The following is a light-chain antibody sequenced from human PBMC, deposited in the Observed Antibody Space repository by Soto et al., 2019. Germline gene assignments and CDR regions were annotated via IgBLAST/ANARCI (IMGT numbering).Light chain of an antibody. Sequence: QSVLTQPASVSGSPGQSITISCTGTSSDVGGYNYVSWYQQHPGKAPKLMIYEVSNRPSGVSNRFSGSKSGNTASLTISGLQGEDEADYYCSSYASTSTVLFGGGTKLTVL. CDR2: EVS. J-gene: IGLJ2*01. CDR3: SSYASTSTVL. V-gene: IGLV2-14*01. CDR1: SSDVGGYNY.